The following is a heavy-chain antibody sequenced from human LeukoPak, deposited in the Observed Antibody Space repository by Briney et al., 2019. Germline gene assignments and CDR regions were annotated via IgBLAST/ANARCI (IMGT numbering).Heavy chain of an antibody. CDR1: EFTFSRYW. J-gene: IGHJ4*02. Sequence: AGGSLRLSCAASEFTFSRYWMSWVRQAPGKGLEWVANIKEDGSQKYYVDSVKGRFTISRDNAENSLYLQMDRLRAEDTAVYYCARETDYYGSGSYFIDYWGQGTLVTVSS. V-gene: IGHV3-7*01. CDR3: ARETDYYGSGSYFIDY. CDR2: IKEDGSQK. D-gene: IGHD3-10*01.